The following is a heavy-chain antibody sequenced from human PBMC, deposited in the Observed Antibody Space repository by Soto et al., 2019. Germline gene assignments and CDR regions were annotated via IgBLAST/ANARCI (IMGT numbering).Heavy chain of an antibody. CDR2: ISGSGGST. J-gene: IGHJ4*02. CDR1: GFTFSSYA. D-gene: IGHD5-12*01. V-gene: IGHV3-23*01. CDR3: AKGIDVDIVATTWY. Sequence: EVQLLESGGGLVQPGGSLRLSCAASGFTFSSYAMSWVRQAPGKGLEWVSAISGSGGSTYYADSVKGRFTISRDNSKNTLYLQMNSLRAEDTVVYYCAKGIDVDIVATTWYWGQGTLVTVSS.